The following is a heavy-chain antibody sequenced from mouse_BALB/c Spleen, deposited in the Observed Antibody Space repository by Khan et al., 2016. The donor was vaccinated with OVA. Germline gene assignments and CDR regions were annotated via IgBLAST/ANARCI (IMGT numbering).Heavy chain of an antibody. J-gene: IGHJ3*01. V-gene: IGHV5-6*01. CDR2: IRSGGDYT. Sequence: EVQLVESGGDLVKPGGSLKLSCAASGFTFSSYSMSWVRQTPDKRLEWVASIRSGGDYTYYPDSVKGRFTISRDNAKNTLYLQMSDLKSEDTAMYYCADHVTGSVAYWGQGTLVTVSA. CDR1: GFTFSSYS. D-gene: IGHD4-1*01. CDR3: ADHVTGSVAY.